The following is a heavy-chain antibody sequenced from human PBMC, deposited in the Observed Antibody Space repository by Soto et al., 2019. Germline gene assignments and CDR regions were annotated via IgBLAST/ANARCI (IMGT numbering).Heavy chain of an antibody. J-gene: IGHJ4*02. D-gene: IGHD3-3*01. V-gene: IGHV5-51*01. CDR2: IYPGDSDT. CDR1: GYSFTSYW. CDR3: ARAAYYDFWSGLFDY. Sequence: PGESLKISCQGSGYSFTSYWIGWVRQMPGKGLEWMGIIYPGDSDTRYSPSFQGQVTISADKSISTAYLQWSSLKASDTAMYYCARAAYYDFWSGLFDYWGQGTLVTVSS.